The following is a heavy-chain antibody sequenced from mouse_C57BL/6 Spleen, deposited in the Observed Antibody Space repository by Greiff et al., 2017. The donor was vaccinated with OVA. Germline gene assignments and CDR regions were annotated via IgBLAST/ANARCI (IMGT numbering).Heavy chain of an antibody. CDR2: ISYDGSN. CDR1: GYSITSGYY. V-gene: IGHV3-6*01. J-gene: IGHJ2*01. Sequence: DVKLQESGPGLVKPSQSLSLTCSVTGYSITSGYYWNWIRQFPGNKLEWMGYISYDGSNNYNPSLKNRISITRDTSKNQFFLKLNSVTTEDTATYYCARGESFFDYWGQGTTLTVSS. CDR3: ARGESFFDY.